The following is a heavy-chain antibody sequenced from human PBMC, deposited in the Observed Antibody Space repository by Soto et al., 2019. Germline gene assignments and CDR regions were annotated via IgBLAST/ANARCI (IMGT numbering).Heavy chain of an antibody. Sequence: QLLESGGGLVQPGGSLRLSCEASGFRFSTYAMNWVRQAPGKGLEWVSGLSRSGETTFYADSVKGLFTISRDNSKTTLYLQMDSLRAEDTAFYYCAKARARYCGTPTCLGVLNRWGQGTLVTVTS. J-gene: IGHJ5*02. CDR1: GFRFSTYA. CDR2: LSRSGETT. V-gene: IGHV3-23*01. CDR3: AKARARYCGTPTCLGVLNR. D-gene: IGHD2-21*01.